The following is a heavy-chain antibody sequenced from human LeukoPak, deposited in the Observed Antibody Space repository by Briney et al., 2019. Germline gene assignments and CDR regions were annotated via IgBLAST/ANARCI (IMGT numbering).Heavy chain of an antibody. CDR2: IRYDGSNK. J-gene: IGHJ4*02. V-gene: IGHV3-30*02. D-gene: IGHD2-21*01. Sequence: GGSLRLSCAASGFTFSSYGMHWVRQAPGKELEWVTFIRYDGSNKYSADSVKGRFTISRDSSKNTLYLQMNSLRVEDTAVYYCAKAIHCGGDCSYFDYWGQGTLVTVSS. CDR1: GFTFSSYG. CDR3: AKAIHCGGDCSYFDY.